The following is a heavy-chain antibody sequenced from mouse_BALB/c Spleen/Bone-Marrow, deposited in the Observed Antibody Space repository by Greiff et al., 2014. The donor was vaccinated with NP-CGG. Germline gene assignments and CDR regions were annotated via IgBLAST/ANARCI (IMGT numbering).Heavy chain of an antibody. CDR1: GYTFTSYV. Sequence: EVQLQQSGPELVKPGASVKMSCKASGYTFTSYVMHWVKQKPGQGLEWIGYINPYNDGTKYNEKFKGKATLTSDKSSSTAYMELSSPTSEDSAVYYCARPRQLGLPYCFDYWGQGTTVTVSS. D-gene: IGHD3-2*01. CDR3: ARPRQLGLPYCFDY. J-gene: IGHJ2*01. CDR2: INPYNDGT. V-gene: IGHV1-14*01.